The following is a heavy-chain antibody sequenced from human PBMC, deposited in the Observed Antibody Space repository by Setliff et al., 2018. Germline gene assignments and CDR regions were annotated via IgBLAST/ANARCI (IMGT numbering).Heavy chain of an antibody. CDR2: INHSGST. Sequence: SETLSLTCAVYGGSFSGYYWSWIRQPPGKGLEWIGEINHSGSTNYNPSHKSRVTISVATSKNQFSLKLSSVTAADTAVYYCARRYNFWSGYLDYWGQGTLVTVSS. D-gene: IGHD3-3*01. V-gene: IGHV4-34*01. CDR1: GGSFSGYY. J-gene: IGHJ4*02. CDR3: ARRYNFWSGYLDY.